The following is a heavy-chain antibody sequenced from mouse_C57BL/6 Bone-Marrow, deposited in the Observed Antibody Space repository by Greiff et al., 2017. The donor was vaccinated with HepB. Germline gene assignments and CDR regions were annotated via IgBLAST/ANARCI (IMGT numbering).Heavy chain of an antibody. D-gene: IGHD1-1*01. Sequence: EVQLVESGGGLVQPKGSLKLSCAASGFTFNTYAMHWVRQAPGKGLEWVARIRSKSSNYATYYADSVKDRFTISRDDSQSMLYLQMNNLKTEDTAMYYCVRDEDYSGSSPFAYWGHGTLVTVSA. CDR3: VRDEDYSGSSPFAY. J-gene: IGHJ3*01. CDR1: GFTFNTYA. V-gene: IGHV10-3*01. CDR2: IRSKSSNYAT.